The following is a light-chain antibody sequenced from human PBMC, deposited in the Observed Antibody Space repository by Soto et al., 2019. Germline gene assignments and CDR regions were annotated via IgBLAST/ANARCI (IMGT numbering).Light chain of an antibody. J-gene: IGKJ3*01. Sequence: EIVLTQSPGTLSLSPGERATLSCRASQSVSSSYLAWYQQKPGQAPRLLIYGASSRAAGIPDRFSGSGCGTDFTLTISSLEADDVAEYDCQQYGSSLLFTFGPGTKVDIK. CDR2: GAS. CDR1: QSVSSSY. V-gene: IGKV3-20*01. CDR3: QQYGSSLLFT.